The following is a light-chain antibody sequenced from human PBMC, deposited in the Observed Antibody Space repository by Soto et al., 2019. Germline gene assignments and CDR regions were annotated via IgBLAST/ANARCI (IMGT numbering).Light chain of an antibody. CDR1: SSDVGGYNF. J-gene: IGLJ2*01. Sequence: QSVLTQPASVSGSPGQSITISCTGTSSDVGGYNFVSWYQQHPGKAPKLMVYEVTNRPSGVSYRFSGSKSGNTASLTISGLQVEDEADYFCSSYTGSGTLIFGGGTKLTVL. V-gene: IGLV2-14*01. CDR2: EVT. CDR3: SSYTGSGTLI.